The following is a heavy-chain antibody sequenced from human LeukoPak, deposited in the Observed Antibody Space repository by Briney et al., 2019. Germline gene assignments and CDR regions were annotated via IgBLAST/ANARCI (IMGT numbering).Heavy chain of an antibody. CDR1: GFSFSDFG. J-gene: IGHJ4*02. CDR2: LSPHANYE. CDR3: ARDWIDRSLDY. Sequence: GGSLRLSCAASGFSFSDFGMHWVRQAPGKGLEWVAVLSPHANYEYYADSVQGRFAISRDDSKNTVYLQMNSLRDEETAVYYCARDWIDRSLDYWGLGTLVTVSS. D-gene: IGHD2-2*03. V-gene: IGHV3-33*01.